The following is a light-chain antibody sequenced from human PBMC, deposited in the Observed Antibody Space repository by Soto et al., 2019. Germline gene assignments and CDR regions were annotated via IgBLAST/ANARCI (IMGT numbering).Light chain of an antibody. V-gene: IGKV3-20*01. CDR3: QRYGGSPPVT. CDR1: QSFSSSN. CDR2: SAS. Sequence: EVALTHSPGTLSLSPAERATLSCRASQSFSSSNLAWYQHKPGQPPKLIVYSASRRATGIPDRFSGSGSGTDFTLTISRLEPEDFALYYCQRYGGSPPVTFGGGTKVDIK. J-gene: IGKJ4*01.